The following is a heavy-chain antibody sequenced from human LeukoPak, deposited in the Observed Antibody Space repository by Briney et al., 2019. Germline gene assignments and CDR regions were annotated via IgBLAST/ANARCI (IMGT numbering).Heavy chain of an antibody. D-gene: IGHD3-22*01. V-gene: IGHV3-30*18. CDR1: GFTFSSYG. J-gene: IGHJ4*02. CDR2: ISYDGSNK. Sequence: WGSLRLSCAASGFTFSSYGMHWVRQAPGKGLEWVAVISYDGSNKYYADSVKGRFTISRDNSKNTLYLQMNSLRAEDTAVYYCAKDLSYYDSSGYTFDYWGQGTLVTVSS. CDR3: AKDLSYYDSSGYTFDY.